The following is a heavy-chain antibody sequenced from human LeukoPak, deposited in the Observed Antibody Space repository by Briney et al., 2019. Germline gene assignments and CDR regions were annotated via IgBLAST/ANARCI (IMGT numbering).Heavy chain of an antibody. CDR2: IYYSGST. D-gene: IGHD3-10*01. CDR1: GGSISSYY. CDR3: AGSTYYYGSGTGPDY. J-gene: IGHJ4*02. V-gene: IGHV4-59*08. Sequence: PSETLSLTCTVSGGSISSYYWSWIRQPPGKGQEWIGYIYYSGSTNYNPSLKSRVTISVDTSKNQFSLKLSSVTAADTAVYYCAGSTYYYGSGTGPDYWGQGTLVTVSS.